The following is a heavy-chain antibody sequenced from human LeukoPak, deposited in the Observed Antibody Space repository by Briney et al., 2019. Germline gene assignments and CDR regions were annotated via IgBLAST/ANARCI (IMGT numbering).Heavy chain of an antibody. CDR2: INHSGST. Sequence: SETLSLTCAVYGGSFSGYYWSWIRQPPGKGLEWVGEINHSGSTNYNPSLKSRVTISVDTSKNQFSLKLSPVTAADTAVYYCARVRDLTAMRLRLAYFDYWGQGTLVTVSS. V-gene: IGHV4-34*01. CDR3: ARVRDLTAMRLRLAYFDY. D-gene: IGHD1-20*01. CDR1: GGSFSGYY. J-gene: IGHJ4*02.